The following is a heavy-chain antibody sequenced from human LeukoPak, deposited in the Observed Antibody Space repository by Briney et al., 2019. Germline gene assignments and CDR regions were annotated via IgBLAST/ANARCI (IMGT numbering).Heavy chain of an antibody. CDR3: ANLKGGGSPTFDS. V-gene: IGHV3-23*01. J-gene: IGHJ4*02. D-gene: IGHD1-26*01. CDR1: GVTFSSYA. CDR2: ISGSGGST. Sequence: GGSLRLSCAASGVTFSSYAMSWVRQAPGKGLEWVSAISGSGGSTYYADSVKGRFTISRDNSNNTLYLQMNSLRAEDTAVYYCANLKGGGSPTFDSWGQGTLVPVSS.